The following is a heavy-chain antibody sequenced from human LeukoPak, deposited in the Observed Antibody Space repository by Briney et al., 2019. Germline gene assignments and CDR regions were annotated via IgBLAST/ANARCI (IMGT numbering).Heavy chain of an antibody. Sequence: GESLQISCKGSGYSFTNYWIGWVRQMPGKGLEWMGIIYPGDSHTRYSPSFQGQVTISADKSISTAYLQWSSLEASDTAMYYSARHHMNYYGSGSPFDPWGQGTLVTVSS. D-gene: IGHD3-10*01. CDR3: ARHHMNYYGSGSPFDP. V-gene: IGHV5-51*01. CDR2: IYPGDSHT. CDR1: GYSFTNYW. J-gene: IGHJ5*02.